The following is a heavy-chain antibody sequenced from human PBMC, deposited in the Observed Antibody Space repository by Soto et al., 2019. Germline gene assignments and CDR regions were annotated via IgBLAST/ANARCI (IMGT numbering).Heavy chain of an antibody. CDR1: GYTFTSYG. Sequence: ASVKVSCKASGYTFTSYGISWVRQAPGQGLEWMGWISAYNGNTNYAQKLQGRVTMTTDTSTSTAYMELRSLRSDDTAVYYCARDRTFFGVVIMILPTYSFDYWGQGTLVTVSS. CDR2: ISAYNGNT. CDR3: ARDRTFFGVVIMILPTYSFDY. V-gene: IGHV1-18*01. D-gene: IGHD3-3*01. J-gene: IGHJ4*02.